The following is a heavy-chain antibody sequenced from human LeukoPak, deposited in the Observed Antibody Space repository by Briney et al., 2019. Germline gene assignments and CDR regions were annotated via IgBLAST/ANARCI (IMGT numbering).Heavy chain of an antibody. CDR1: GYTFTGHY. Sequence: SVKVSCKASGYTFTGHYMHWARQAPGQGLEWMGRIIPILGIANYAQKFQGRVTITADKSTSTAYMELSSLISEDTAVYYCARDGDTAMVTMDYWGQGTLVTVSS. D-gene: IGHD5-18*01. V-gene: IGHV1-69*04. CDR3: ARDGDTAMVTMDY. J-gene: IGHJ4*02. CDR2: IIPILGIA.